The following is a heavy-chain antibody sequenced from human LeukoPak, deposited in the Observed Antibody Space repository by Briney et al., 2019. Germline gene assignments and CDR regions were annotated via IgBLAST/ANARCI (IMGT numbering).Heavy chain of an antibody. CDR2: IIPIFGTA. J-gene: IGHJ3*02. CDR3: ARGNSYYYDSSGYDAFDI. CDR1: GGTFSSYA. V-gene: IGHV1-69*05. D-gene: IGHD3-22*01. Sequence: GASVKVSCKASGGTFSSYAISWVRQAPGQGLEWMGRIIPIFGTANYAQKFQGRVTITTDESTSTACMELSSLRSEDTAVYYCARGNSYYYDSSGYDAFDIWGQGTMVTVSS.